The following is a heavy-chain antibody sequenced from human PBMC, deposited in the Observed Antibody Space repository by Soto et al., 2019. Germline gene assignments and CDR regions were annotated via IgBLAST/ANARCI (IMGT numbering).Heavy chain of an antibody. CDR2: ISYDGSNK. Sequence: PGGSLRLSCAASGFTFSSYGMHWVRQAPGKGLEWVAVISYDGSNKYYADSVKGRFTISKDKSSNTLYLQMNNLRAEDTAVYYCVKGAWLDYWGQGTLVTVSS. V-gene: IGHV3-30*18. CDR1: GFTFSSYG. D-gene: IGHD6-19*01. J-gene: IGHJ4*02. CDR3: VKGAWLDY.